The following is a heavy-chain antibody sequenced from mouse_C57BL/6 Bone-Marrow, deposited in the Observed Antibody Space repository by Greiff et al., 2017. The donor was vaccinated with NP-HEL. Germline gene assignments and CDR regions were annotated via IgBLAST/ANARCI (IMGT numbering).Heavy chain of an antibody. CDR2: ISSGSSTI. CDR3: ARTGEKGPRFAC. J-gene: IGHJ3*01. D-gene: IGHD3-1*01. V-gene: IGHV5-17*01. Sequence: EVMLVESGGGLVKPGGSLKLSCAASGFTFSDYGMHWVRQAPEKGLEWVAYISSGSSTIYYADTVKGRFTISRDNAKNTLFLQMTSLRSEDTAMYYCARTGEKGPRFACWGQGALVTVSA. CDR1: GFTFSDYG.